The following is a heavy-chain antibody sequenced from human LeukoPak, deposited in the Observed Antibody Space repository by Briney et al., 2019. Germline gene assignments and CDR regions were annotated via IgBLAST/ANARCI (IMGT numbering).Heavy chain of an antibody. Sequence: GGSLRLSCAASGFTFSSYSMNWVRQAPGKGLEWVSSISSSSVYINYADSVKGRFTISRDNAENSLYLQMNSLRAEDTAAYYCARVDYDVSTGYQNYFQYWGQGTLVTVSS. CDR3: ARVDYDVSTGYQNYFQY. J-gene: IGHJ4*02. V-gene: IGHV3-21*01. CDR2: ISSSSVYI. CDR1: GFTFSSYS. D-gene: IGHD3-9*01.